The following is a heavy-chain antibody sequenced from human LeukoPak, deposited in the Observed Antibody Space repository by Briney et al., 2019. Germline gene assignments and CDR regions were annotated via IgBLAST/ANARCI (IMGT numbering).Heavy chain of an antibody. J-gene: IGHJ4*02. V-gene: IGHV1-2*06. CDR2: IKPNSGGT. CDR3: ARDQRELLFDY. CDR1: GYTFTGYY. D-gene: IGHD1-26*01. Sequence: GASVKVSCKASGYTFTGYYIHWVRQAPGQGLKWMGRIKPNSGGTNYAQKFQGRVTMTRDTSISTVYMELSRLRSDDAAVYFCARDQRELLFDYWGQGTLVTVSS.